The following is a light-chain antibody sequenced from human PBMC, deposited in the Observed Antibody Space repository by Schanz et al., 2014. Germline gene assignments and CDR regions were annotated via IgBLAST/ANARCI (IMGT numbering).Light chain of an antibody. CDR2: EVN. J-gene: IGLJ2*01. Sequence: QSALTQPPSASGSPGQSVTISCTGTSSDVGGYNYVSWYQQHPGKAPKLMIYEVNKRPSGVPDRFTGSKSGNTASLTISGLQAEDEATYYCCSYSHTRTFVLFGGGTKLTVL. CDR1: SSDVGGYNY. V-gene: IGLV2-8*01. CDR3: CSYSHTRTFVL.